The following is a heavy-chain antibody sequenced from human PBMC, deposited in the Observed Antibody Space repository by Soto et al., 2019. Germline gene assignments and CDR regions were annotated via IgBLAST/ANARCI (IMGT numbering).Heavy chain of an antibody. V-gene: IGHV4-59*01. Sequence: SETLSITFTISGGSISGYYWSWIRQPPGKGLEWIGYIYYSGSTNYNPSLKSRVTISVDTSKNQFSLKLSSVTAADTAVYYCARGILYYGMDVWGQGTTVTV. CDR3: ARGILYYGMDV. CDR1: GGSISGYY. CDR2: IYYSGST. D-gene: IGHD2-21*01. J-gene: IGHJ6*02.